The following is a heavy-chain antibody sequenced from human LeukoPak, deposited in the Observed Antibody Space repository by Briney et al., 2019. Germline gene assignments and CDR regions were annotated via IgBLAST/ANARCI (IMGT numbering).Heavy chain of an antibody. CDR2: ISGSSDST. CDR1: GFTFNRYA. CDR3: ARWGDIAAAEEDAFDI. J-gene: IGHJ3*02. V-gene: IGHV3-23*01. D-gene: IGHD6-13*01. Sequence: QPGGSLRLSCAASGFTFNRYAMSWVRQAPGKGLEWVSGISGSSDSTYYADSVKGRFAISRDNFKKTLYLEMNSLRAEDTAVYYCARWGDIAAAEEDAFDIWGQGTMVTVSS.